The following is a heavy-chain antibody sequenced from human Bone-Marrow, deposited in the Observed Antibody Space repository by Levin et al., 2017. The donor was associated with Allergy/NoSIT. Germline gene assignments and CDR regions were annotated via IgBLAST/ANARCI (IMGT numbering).Heavy chain of an antibody. J-gene: IGHJ3*02. Sequence: AGGSLRLSCKASGNIFTAYYIHWMRQAPGQGLEWVGRIHPNSGLTNYAQGLQGRVTMTRDTSISTAYLELSSLRSDDTAVYYCARRLAAARGDAFDIWGQGTLVTVSS. CDR3: ARRLAAARGDAFDI. CDR1: GNIFTAYY. V-gene: IGHV1-2*06. CDR2: IHPNSGLT. D-gene: IGHD6-13*01.